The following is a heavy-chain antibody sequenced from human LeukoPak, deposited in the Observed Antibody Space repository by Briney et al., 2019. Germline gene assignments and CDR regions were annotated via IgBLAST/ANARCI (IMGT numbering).Heavy chain of an antibody. Sequence: GGSLRLSCAASEFSVGSNYMTWVRQAPGKGLEWVSLIYSGGSTYYADSVKGRFTISRDNAKSSLYLQMNSLRAEDTAVYYCARDLKGQYQDAFDIWGQGTMVTVSS. V-gene: IGHV3-66*01. CDR1: EFSVGSNY. CDR3: ARDLKGQYQDAFDI. D-gene: IGHD2-2*01. CDR2: IYSGGST. J-gene: IGHJ3*02.